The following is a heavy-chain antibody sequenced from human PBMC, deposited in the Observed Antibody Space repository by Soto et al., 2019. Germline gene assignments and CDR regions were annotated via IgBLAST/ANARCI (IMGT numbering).Heavy chain of an antibody. J-gene: IGHJ3*02. V-gene: IGHV4-30-2*01. CDR3: ATYRKFFQI. Sequence: TLSLTCTVSGGSISSGGYSWSWIRQPPGKGLEWIGFIYNSGSTYYNSSLKSRVTISVDRSKNHFFLNLTSVTAADTAVYYCATYRKFFQIWGQATKVTVSS. CDR2: IYNSGST. CDR1: GGSISSGGYS.